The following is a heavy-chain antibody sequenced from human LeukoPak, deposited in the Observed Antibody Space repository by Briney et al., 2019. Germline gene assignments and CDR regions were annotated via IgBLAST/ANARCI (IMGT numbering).Heavy chain of an antibody. V-gene: IGHV1-8*01. CDR1: GYTFTNYD. J-gene: IGHJ4*02. CDR2: MNPKNGHT. D-gene: IGHD2-21*02. Sequence: GASVKVSCKASGYTFTNYDINWVRQAIGQGLEWMGWMNPKNGHTGYAQKIQGRVTMTRDTSISTAYMELSSLRSEDTAVYYCARGPSDIHCGGDCYSFWGQGTLVTVSS. CDR3: ARGPSDIHCGGDCYSF.